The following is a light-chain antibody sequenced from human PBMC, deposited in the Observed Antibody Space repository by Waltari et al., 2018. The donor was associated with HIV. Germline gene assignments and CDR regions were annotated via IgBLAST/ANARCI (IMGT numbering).Light chain of an antibody. J-gene: IGKJ1*01. V-gene: IGKV3-11*01. CDR1: QSVSSY. CDR2: DAS. Sequence: EIVLTQSQATLSLSPGERATLPCRASQSVSSYLAWYQQKPGQAPRLLIYDASNRATGIPARFSGSGSGTDFTLTISSLEPEDFAVYYCQQRSNWPGTFGQGTKVEIK. CDR3: QQRSNWPGT.